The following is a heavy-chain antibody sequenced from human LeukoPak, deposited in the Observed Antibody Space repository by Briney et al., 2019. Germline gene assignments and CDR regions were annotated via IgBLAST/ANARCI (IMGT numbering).Heavy chain of an antibody. CDR2: ISSNSKTI. CDR1: GFTFSDYY. Sequence: GGSLRLSCAASGFTFSDYYMSWIRQAPGKGLEWISYISSNSKTIYYADSVEGRFTISRDNSKNSLYLQMNSLKAEDTAVYYCARDGSNYNILTGYYSLWGQGAQVTVSS. V-gene: IGHV3-11*01. D-gene: IGHD3-9*01. J-gene: IGHJ4*02. CDR3: ARDGSNYNILTGYYSL.